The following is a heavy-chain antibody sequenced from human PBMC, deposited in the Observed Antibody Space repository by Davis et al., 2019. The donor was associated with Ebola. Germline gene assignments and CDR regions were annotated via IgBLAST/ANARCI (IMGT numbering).Heavy chain of an antibody. CDR2: ISSSGSTI. Sequence: GESLKISCAASGFTFSSYGMHWVRQAPGKGLEWVSYISSSGSTIYYADSVKGRFTISRDNAKNSLYLQMNSLRAEDTAVYYCARARRWALSNWFDPWGQGTLVTVSS. J-gene: IGHJ5*02. CDR1: GFTFSSYG. V-gene: IGHV3-48*04. CDR3: ARARRWALSNWFDP. D-gene: IGHD4-23*01.